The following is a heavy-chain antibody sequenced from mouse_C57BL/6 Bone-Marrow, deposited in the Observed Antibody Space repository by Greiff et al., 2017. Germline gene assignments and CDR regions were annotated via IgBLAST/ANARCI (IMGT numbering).Heavy chain of an antibody. CDR2: ISYSGTI. CDR3: ARHYSNSWYFDV. J-gene: IGHJ1*03. CDR1: GISITTGNYR. Sequence: ESGPGLVKPSQTVFLTCTVTGISITTGNYRWSWIRQFPGNKLEWIGYISYSGTITYNPSLTSRTTITRDTPKTQFFLEMNSLTAEDTATYYCARHYSNSWYFDVWGTGTTVTVSS. V-gene: IGHV3-5*01. D-gene: IGHD2-5*01.